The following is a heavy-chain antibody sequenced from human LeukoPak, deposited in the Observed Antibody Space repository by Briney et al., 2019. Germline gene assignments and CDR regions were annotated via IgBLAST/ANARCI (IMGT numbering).Heavy chain of an antibody. Sequence: RGGCLRLSCAASGFTFSSYAMSWVRQAPGKGLDWVSVIDETGHTTTYADSVKGRFTVSRDNSKNTLYLQMSSLRAEDTAVYFCAKFQRIGNNVDFDHWGQGTPVIVSS. CDR2: IDETGHTT. CDR1: GFTFSSYA. V-gene: IGHV3-23*01. J-gene: IGHJ4*02. CDR3: AKFQRIGNNVDFDH. D-gene: IGHD5-24*01.